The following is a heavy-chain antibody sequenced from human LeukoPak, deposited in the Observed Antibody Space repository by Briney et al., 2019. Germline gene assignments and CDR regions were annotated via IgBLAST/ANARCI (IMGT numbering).Heavy chain of an antibody. CDR1: GGSFSGFY. Sequence: SETLYLTCAVYGGSFSGFYWSWIRQPPGKELEWIGEINHSGSTNYNPSLKSRVTISVDTSKNQFSLKLSSVTAADTAVYYCGRSGYDYGYYGMDVWGQGTTVTVSS. J-gene: IGHJ6*02. CDR3: GRSGYDYGYYGMDV. D-gene: IGHD5-12*01. CDR2: INHSGST. V-gene: IGHV4-34*01.